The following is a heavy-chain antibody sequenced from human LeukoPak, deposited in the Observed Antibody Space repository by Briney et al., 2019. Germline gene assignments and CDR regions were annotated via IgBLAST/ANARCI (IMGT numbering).Heavy chain of an antibody. D-gene: IGHD6-13*01. J-gene: IGHJ6*02. V-gene: IGHV1-18*01. Sequence: ASVTVSCKASGYTFTSYGISWVRQAPGQGLEWMGWISAYNGNTNYAQKLQGRVTMTTDTSTSTAYMELRSLRSDDTAVYYCAGTRYYYYGMDVWGQGTTVTVSS. CDR1: GYTFTSYG. CDR3: AGTRYYYYGMDV. CDR2: ISAYNGNT.